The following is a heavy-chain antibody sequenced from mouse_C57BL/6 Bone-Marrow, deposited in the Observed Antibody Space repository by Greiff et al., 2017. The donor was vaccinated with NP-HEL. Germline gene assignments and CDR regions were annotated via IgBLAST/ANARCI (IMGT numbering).Heavy chain of an antibody. J-gene: IGHJ2*01. V-gene: IGHV1-81*01. CDR3: ARTAQATFDY. CDR1: GYTFTSYG. CDR2: IYPRSGNT. D-gene: IGHD3-2*02. Sequence: VQLQESGAELARPGASVKLSCTASGYTFTSYGISWVKQRTGQGLEWIGEIYPRSGNTYYNEKFKGKATLTADKSSSTAYMELRSLTSEDSAVYFCARTAQATFDYWGQGTTLTVSS.